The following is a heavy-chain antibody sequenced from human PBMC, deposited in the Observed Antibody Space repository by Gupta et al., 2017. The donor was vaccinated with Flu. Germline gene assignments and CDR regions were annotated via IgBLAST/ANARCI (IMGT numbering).Heavy chain of an antibody. CDR2: ISHSGDA. Sequence: QLQLQESGPGLVKPSETLSLTCSVSGGSITNTLYYWGCIRQTPGQGLEWIGSISHSGDAFYSPALKGRATMSLDTSKNQFSLNVNSVTVADTAVYYCAGRRDGYNLGVDYWGQGSLVTVS. J-gene: IGHJ4*02. V-gene: IGHV4-39*01. D-gene: IGHD1-1*01. CDR3: AGRRDGYNLGVDY. CDR1: GGSITNTLYY.